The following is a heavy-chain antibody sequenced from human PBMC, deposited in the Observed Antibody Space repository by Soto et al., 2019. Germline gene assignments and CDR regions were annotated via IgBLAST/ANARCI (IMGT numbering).Heavy chain of an antibody. CDR3: AKQWGSGYYPFDY. V-gene: IGHV3-23*01. CDR2: ISGSGDST. CDR1: GLTFSNYG. J-gene: IGHJ4*02. D-gene: IGHD3-22*01. Sequence: GGSLRLSCAASGLTFSNYGMSWVRQAPGKGLEWVSAISGSGDSTYCAASVKGRFTISRDNSKNTLYLQMNSLRAEDTAVYYCAKQWGSGYYPFDYWGQGTLVTVSS.